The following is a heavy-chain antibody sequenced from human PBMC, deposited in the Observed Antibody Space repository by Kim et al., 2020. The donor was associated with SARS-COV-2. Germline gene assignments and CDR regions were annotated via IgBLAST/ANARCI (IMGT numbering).Heavy chain of an antibody. CDR1: GDSISSYY. CDR3: ARGHTQTYDTGGYYDY. Sequence: SETLSLTCTVSGDSISSYYWSWIRQPPGKGLVWIVYIYSRSYTSYNPPLNSRVTISVETSKNHHSLRLNSVTAADTAVDYCARGHTQTYDTGGYYDYWGQEGLVAVAS. CDR2: IYSRSYT. V-gene: IGHV4-59*01. J-gene: IGHJ4*02. D-gene: IGHD3-22*01.